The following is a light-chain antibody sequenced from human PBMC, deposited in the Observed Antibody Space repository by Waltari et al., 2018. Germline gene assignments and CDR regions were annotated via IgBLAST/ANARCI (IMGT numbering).Light chain of an antibody. J-gene: IGKJ1*01. CDR2: WAS. Sequence: DIVMTQSPDSLAVSLGERATINCKSSQSVLYSSNNNNYLAWYRQTPGQPPKLLIYWASTRESGVPDRFSGSGSGTDFTLTISSLQAEDVAVYYCQQYANTPRTFGQGTTVEIK. V-gene: IGKV4-1*01. CDR1: QSVLYSSNNNNY. CDR3: QQYANTPRT.